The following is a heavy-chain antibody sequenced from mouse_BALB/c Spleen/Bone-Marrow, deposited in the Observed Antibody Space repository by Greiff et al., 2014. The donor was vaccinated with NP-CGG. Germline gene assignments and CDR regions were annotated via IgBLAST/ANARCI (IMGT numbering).Heavy chain of an antibody. CDR2: INPSNGRT. D-gene: IGHD2-14*01. V-gene: IGHV1S81*02. CDR3: ARGGRYDERTWFAY. CDR1: GYTFTSYW. J-gene: IGHJ3*01. Sequence: VQLQESGAELVKPGASVKPSCKASGYTFTSYWMHWVKQRPGQGLEWIGEINPSNGRTNYNEKFKSKATLTVDKSSSTAYMQLSSLTSEDSAVYYCARGGRYDERTWFAYWGQGTLVTVSA.